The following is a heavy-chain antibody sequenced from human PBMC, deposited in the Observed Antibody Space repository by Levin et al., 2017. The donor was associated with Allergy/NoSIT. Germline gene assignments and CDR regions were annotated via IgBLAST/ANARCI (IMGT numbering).Heavy chain of an antibody. Sequence: SCAASGFTFSSYSMNWVRQAPGKGLEWVSYISSSSSTIYYADSVKGRFTISRDNAKNSLYLQMNSLRAEDTAVYYCARVKEDDFWSGYAIYYYYGMDVWGQGTTVTVSS. D-gene: IGHD3-3*01. V-gene: IGHV3-48*01. CDR3: ARVKEDDFWSGYAIYYYYGMDV. J-gene: IGHJ6*02. CDR2: ISSSSSTI. CDR1: GFTFSSYS.